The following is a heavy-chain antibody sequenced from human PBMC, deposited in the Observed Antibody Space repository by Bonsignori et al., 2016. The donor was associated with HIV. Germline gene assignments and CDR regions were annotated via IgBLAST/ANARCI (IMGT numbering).Heavy chain of an antibody. V-gene: IGHV4-34*01. J-gene: IGHJ3*02. Sequence: RQAPGKGMEWIGEISHSGSTNYNPSLKSRITISGDISLRLRSVTAADTAVYYCAKVRQWLASGGEALDIWGHGTMVTVSS. D-gene: IGHD6-19*01. CDR2: ISHSGST. CDR3: AKVRQWLASGGEALDI.